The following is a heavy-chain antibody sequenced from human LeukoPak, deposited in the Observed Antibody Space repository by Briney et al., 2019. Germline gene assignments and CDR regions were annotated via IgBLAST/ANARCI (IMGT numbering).Heavy chain of an antibody. CDR3: ARSEIAARPSGDY. V-gene: IGHV3-21*01. J-gene: IGHJ4*02. Sequence: GGSLRPSCAASGFTFSSYSMNWVRQAPGKGLEWVSSISSSSSYIYYADSVKGRFTISRDNAKNSLYLQMNSLRAEDTAVYYCARSEIAARPSGDYWGQGTLVTVSS. CDR1: GFTFSSYS. CDR2: ISSSSSYI. D-gene: IGHD6-6*01.